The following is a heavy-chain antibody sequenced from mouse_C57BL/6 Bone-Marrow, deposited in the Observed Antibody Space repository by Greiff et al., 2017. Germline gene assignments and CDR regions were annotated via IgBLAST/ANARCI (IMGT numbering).Heavy chain of an antibody. CDR2: IDPSDSYT. D-gene: IGHD2-4*01. CDR1: GYTFTSYW. V-gene: IGHV1-69*01. Sequence: QVQLQQSGAELVKPGASVKMSCKASGYTFTSYWMHWVKQRPGQGLEWIGEIDPSDSYTNYNQKFKGKSTLTVDKSSSTAYMQLSSLTSEDSAVYYCARPAYYDYWFAYWGQGTLVTVSA. CDR3: ARPAYYDYWFAY. J-gene: IGHJ3*01.